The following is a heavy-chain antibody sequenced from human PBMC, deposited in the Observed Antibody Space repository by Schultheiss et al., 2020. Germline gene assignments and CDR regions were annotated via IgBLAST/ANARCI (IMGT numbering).Heavy chain of an antibody. D-gene: IGHD6-19*01. CDR3: AKQNYPIPTHPGIAVAGGAVDY. J-gene: IGHJ4*02. Sequence: GGSLRLSCAASGFTFRRDAMGWVRQAPGKGLEWVSAISGSGGSTYYADSVKGRFTISRDNSKNTLYLQMNSLRAEDTAVYYCAKQNYPIPTHPGIAVAGGAVDYWGQGTLVTVSS. V-gene: IGHV3-23*01. CDR1: GFTFRRDA. CDR2: ISGSGGST.